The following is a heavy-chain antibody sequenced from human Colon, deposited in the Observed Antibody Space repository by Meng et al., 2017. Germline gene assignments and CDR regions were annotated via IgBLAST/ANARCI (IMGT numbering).Heavy chain of an antibody. J-gene: IGHJ4*02. CDR1: GRIFINSW. CDR2: IKSKTDGGTT. CDR3: TTAPAGRY. Sequence: QLRGFGGGVVERGGSFSRPWCASGRIFINSWVSWCGRAPGEVVQWVGRIKSKTDGGTTDYAAPVKGRFPISRDDSKNTLYLQMNSLKTKDTAKYFRTTAPAGRYWGQGTLVTVSS. D-gene: IGHD3-10*01. V-gene: IGHV3-15*01.